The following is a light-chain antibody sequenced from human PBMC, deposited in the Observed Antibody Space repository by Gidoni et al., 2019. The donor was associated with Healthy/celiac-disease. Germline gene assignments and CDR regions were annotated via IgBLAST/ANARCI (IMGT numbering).Light chain of an antibody. V-gene: IGKV3-20*01. CDR1: QSVSSSY. CDR2: GAA. CDR3: QQYGSSPPYT. J-gene: IGKJ2*01. Sequence: ELVLTQSPGTLSLSPGERATLSCRASQSVSSSYVAWYQQKPGQAPRLLIYGAASRATGIPDRFSGSGSGTDFTLTISRLEPEDFAVYYCQQYGSSPPYTFXQXTKLEIK.